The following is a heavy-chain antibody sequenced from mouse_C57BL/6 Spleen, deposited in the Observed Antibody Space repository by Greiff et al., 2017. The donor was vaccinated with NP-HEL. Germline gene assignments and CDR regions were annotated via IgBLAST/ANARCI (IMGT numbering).Heavy chain of an antibody. Sequence: VQLQQSGAELVKPGASVKLSCKASGYTFTSYWMQWVKQRPGQGLEWIGEIDPSDSYTNYNQKFKGKATLTVDTSSSTAYMQLSSLTSEDSAVYYCARTRDYWGQGTTLTVSS. CDR1: GYTFTSYW. CDR2: IDPSDSYT. D-gene: IGHD2-13*01. V-gene: IGHV1-50*01. CDR3: ARTRDY. J-gene: IGHJ2*01.